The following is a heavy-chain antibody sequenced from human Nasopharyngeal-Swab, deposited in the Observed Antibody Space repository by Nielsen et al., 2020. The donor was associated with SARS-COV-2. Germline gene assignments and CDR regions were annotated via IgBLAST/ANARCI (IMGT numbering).Heavy chain of an antibody. Sequence: ASVKVSCKASGYTFTSYGISWVRQAPGQGLEWMGWISAYNGNTNYAQKLQGRVTMTTDKSTSNAYMELRSLRSEDTAVYYCARGNYGGSSEPRGNDAFDIWGQGTMVTVSS. D-gene: IGHD1-26*01. CDR3: ARGNYGGSSEPRGNDAFDI. CDR2: ISAYNGNT. J-gene: IGHJ3*02. CDR1: GYTFTSYG. V-gene: IGHV1-18*01.